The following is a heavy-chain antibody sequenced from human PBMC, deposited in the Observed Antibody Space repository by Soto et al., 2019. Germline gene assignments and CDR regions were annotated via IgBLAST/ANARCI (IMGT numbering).Heavy chain of an antibody. CDR2: ISHTGQT. CDR1: GGSIFNYF. CDR3: ARESSNIYDRHFRLDP. Sequence: TSETLSLTCRISGGSIFNYFWTWIRQSPGNRLEWIGDISHTGQTNYNPSLKSRVTLSVDISENEFSLRLASVTPADSALYFCARESSNIYDRHFRLDPWGQGTLVTVSS. V-gene: IGHV4-59*12. J-gene: IGHJ5*02. D-gene: IGHD3-16*01.